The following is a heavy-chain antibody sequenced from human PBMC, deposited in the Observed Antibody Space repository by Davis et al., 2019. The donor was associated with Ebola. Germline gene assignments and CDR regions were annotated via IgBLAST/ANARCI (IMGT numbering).Heavy chain of an antibody. J-gene: IGHJ4*02. V-gene: IGHV3-23*01. D-gene: IGHD3-9*01. CDR2: ISGSGGST. CDR1: GFTFSSYA. Sequence: GESLKISCAASGFTFSSYAMSWVRQAPGKGLEWVSAISGSGGSTYYADSVKGRFTISRDNSKNTLYLQMNSLRAEDTAVYYCAKDPEYFDWLYNSYYFDYWGQGTLVTVSS. CDR3: AKDPEYFDWLYNSYYFDY.